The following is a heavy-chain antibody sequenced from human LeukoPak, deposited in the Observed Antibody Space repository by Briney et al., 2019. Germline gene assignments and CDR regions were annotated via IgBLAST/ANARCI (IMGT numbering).Heavy chain of an antibody. D-gene: IGHD5-18*01. CDR3: ARDGYSYGYSSWFDP. J-gene: IGHJ5*02. CDR2: IYYSGST. Sequence: SETLSLTCTVSGGSISSSSYYWGWIRQPPGKGLEWIGSIYYSGSTYYNPSLKSRVTISVDTSKNQFSLKLSSVTAADTAVYYCARDGYSYGYSSWFDPWGQGTLVTVSS. CDR1: GGSISSSSYY. V-gene: IGHV4-39*07.